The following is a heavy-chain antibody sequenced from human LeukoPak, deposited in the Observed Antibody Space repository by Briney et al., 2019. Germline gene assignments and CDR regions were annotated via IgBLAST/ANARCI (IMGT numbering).Heavy chain of an antibody. Sequence: ASVKVSCKASGYTFTSYGISWVRQAPGQGLEWMGWISAYNGNTNYVQKLQGRVTMTTDTSTSTAYMELRSLRSDDTAVYYCARDDIVVVPAAIEVHYYYGMDVWGQGTTVTVSS. CDR1: GYTFTSYG. CDR2: ISAYNGNT. V-gene: IGHV1-18*01. J-gene: IGHJ6*02. D-gene: IGHD2-2*01. CDR3: ARDDIVVVPAAIEVHYYYGMDV.